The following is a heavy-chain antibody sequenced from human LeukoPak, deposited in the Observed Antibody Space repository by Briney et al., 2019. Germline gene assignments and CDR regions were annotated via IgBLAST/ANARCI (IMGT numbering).Heavy chain of an antibody. V-gene: IGHV4-59*08. J-gene: IGHJ3*02. CDR3: ASDSGSYLDTFDI. D-gene: IGHD1-26*01. CDR1: GGSISSYY. CDR2: IYYSGST. Sequence: KPSETLSLTCTVSGGSISSYYWSWIRQPPGKGLEWLGCIYYSGSTKYNPSLKSRVTISLDTSKNQFSLKLSSVTAADTAVYYCASDSGSYLDTFDIWGQGTMVTVSS.